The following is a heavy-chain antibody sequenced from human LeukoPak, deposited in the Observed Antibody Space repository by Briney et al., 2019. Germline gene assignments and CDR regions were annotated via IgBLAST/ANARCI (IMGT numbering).Heavy chain of an antibody. Sequence: SETLSLTCTVSGGSISSSNYYWGWIRQPPGKGLEWIGSIYYSGSTYYNPSLKSRVTISVDTSKNQFSLKLTSVTAADTAVYPCARHYDFWSAYSFFDYWGQGTLVTVSS. CDR2: IYYSGST. J-gene: IGHJ4*02. CDR3: ARHYDFWSAYSFFDY. CDR1: GGSISSSNYY. V-gene: IGHV4-39*01. D-gene: IGHD3-3*01.